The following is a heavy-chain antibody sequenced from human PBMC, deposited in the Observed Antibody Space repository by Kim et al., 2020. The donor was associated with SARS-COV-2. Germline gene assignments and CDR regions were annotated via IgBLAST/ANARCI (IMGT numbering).Heavy chain of an antibody. CDR2: INHDGTST. V-gene: IGHV3-23*01. CDR1: GFNFNIFA. D-gene: IGHD5-18*01. J-gene: IGHJ5*02. Sequence: GGSLRLSCAASGFNFNIFAMSWVRQAPGKGLEWVSEINHDGTSTYYADSVKGRFTISRDNSNNMVYLQMNSLRVEDTAVYYCARTWMVTVSWFDPWGQGTLVTVSS. CDR3: ARTWMVTVSWFDP.